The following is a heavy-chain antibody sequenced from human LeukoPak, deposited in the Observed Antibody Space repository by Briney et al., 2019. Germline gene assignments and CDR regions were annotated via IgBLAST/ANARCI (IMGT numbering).Heavy chain of an antibody. CDR1: GSSISSGSYY. D-gene: IGHD1-26*01. CDR2: VYYSGST. Sequence: SETLSLTCTVSGSSISSGSYYWGYIRQPPQKGLEWIGSVYYSGSTYYNPSLKSRVTISVDTSKNQFSLKLGSVTAADTAVYYCARQGLWELPTFDSWGQGTLVSVSS. J-gene: IGHJ4*02. V-gene: IGHV4-39*01. CDR3: ARQGLWELPTFDS.